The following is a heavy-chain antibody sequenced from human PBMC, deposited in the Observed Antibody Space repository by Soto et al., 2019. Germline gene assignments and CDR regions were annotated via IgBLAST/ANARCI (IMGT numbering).Heavy chain of an antibody. CDR2: ISAYDGKT. D-gene: IGHD3-3*01. CDR3: ARDPHEFWTSYWFDP. Sequence: ASVKVSCNTSGYTFNTYGINWVRQAPGQGLELMGWISAYDGKTTYAEKFQGRVTLTTDTSTSTAYMELRSLRSDDTAIYYCARDPHEFWTSYWFDPWGQGTPVTVSS. V-gene: IGHV1-18*01. CDR1: GYTFNTYG. J-gene: IGHJ5*02.